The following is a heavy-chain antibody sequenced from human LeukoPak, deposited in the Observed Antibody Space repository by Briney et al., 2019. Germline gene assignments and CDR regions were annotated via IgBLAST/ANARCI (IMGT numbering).Heavy chain of an antibody. V-gene: IGHV4-34*01. Sequence: PSETLSLTCAVYGGSFSGYYWSRIRQPPGKGLEWIGEINHSGSTNYNPSLKSRVTISVDTSKNQFSLKLSSVTAADTAVYYCARGIAVAGTNWFDPWGQGTLVTVSS. CDR1: GGSFSGYY. CDR2: INHSGST. D-gene: IGHD6-19*01. CDR3: ARGIAVAGTNWFDP. J-gene: IGHJ5*02.